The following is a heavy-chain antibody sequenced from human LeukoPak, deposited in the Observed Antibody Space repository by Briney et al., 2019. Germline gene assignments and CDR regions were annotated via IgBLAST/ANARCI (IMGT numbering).Heavy chain of an antibody. CDR1: GGSFSGYY. D-gene: IGHD3-10*01. Sequence: SETLSLTCAVYGGSFSGYYWSWIRQPPGKGLEWIGEINHSGSTNYNPSLKSRVTISVDTSKNQFSLKLSSVTAADTAVYYCARDGRITMVRGVINYMDVWGKGTTVTISS. CDR3: ARDGRITMVRGVINYMDV. CDR2: INHSGST. J-gene: IGHJ6*03. V-gene: IGHV4-34*01.